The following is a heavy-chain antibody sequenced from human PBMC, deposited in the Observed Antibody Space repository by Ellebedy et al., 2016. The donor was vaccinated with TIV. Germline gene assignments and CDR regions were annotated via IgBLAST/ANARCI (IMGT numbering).Heavy chain of an antibody. CDR3: ARELSGNNRHDFDY. J-gene: IGHJ4*02. CDR2: MSYSGRT. D-gene: IGHD1-14*01. Sequence: MPSETLSLTFTVSGGSISSNYWSWIRQPPGKGLEWIGYMSYSGRTDYNPSLKRPATVSIDTSKNQFSLKLSSVTAADTAVYYCARELSGNNRHDFDYWGQGTLVTVSS. CDR1: GGSISSNY. V-gene: IGHV4-59*01.